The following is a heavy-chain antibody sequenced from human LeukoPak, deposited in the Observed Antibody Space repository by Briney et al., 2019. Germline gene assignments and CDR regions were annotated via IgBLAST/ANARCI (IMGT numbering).Heavy chain of an antibody. CDR3: ARGGLWDCSSTGCYWFDP. CDR1: GFTVSSNY. J-gene: IGHJ5*02. V-gene: IGHV3-21*01. Sequence: GGSLRLSCAASGFTVSSNYMSWVRQAPGKGLEWVSAISGSGSNTFYADSVKGRFTISRDNAKNSLYLQMNSLRAEDTAVYYCARGGLWDCSSTGCYWFDPWGQGTLVTVSS. D-gene: IGHD2-2*01. CDR2: ISGSGSNT.